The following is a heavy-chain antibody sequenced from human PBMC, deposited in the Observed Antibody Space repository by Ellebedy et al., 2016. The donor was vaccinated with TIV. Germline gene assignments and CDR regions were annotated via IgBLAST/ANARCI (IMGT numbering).Heavy chain of an antibody. D-gene: IGHD3-22*01. J-gene: IGHJ4*02. CDR2: ISAGGGKT. V-gene: IGHV3-23*01. Sequence: GGSLRLSXAASGFTFINSDMSWVRQAPGKGLEWVSGISAGGGKTYYADSVKGRFTISRDNSKNTLYLQMNSLRAEDTAIYYCAKRGWRDYYDSSGVPLDYWGQGTLVTVSS. CDR3: AKRGWRDYYDSSGVPLDY. CDR1: GFTFINSD.